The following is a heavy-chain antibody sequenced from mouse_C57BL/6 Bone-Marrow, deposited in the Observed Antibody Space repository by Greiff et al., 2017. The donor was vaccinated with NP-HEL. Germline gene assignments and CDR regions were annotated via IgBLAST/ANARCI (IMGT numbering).Heavy chain of an antibody. Sequence: VKLMESGPGLVKPSQSLFLTCSITGFPITSGYYWIWIRQSPGKPREWMGYITHSGETFYNPSLQSPISITRETSKNQFFLQLNSVTTEDTSMYYCAGGDGNYLFAYWGQGTLVTVSA. J-gene: IGHJ3*01. CDR3: AGGDGNYLFAY. D-gene: IGHD2-1*01. V-gene: IGHV12-3*01. CDR1: GFPITSGYY. CDR2: ITHSGET.